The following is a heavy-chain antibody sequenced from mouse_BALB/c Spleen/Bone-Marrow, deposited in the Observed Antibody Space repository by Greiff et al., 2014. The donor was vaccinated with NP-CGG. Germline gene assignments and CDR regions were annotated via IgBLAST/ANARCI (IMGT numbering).Heavy chain of an antibody. CDR3: TRSTMITYFDY. D-gene: IGHD2-4*01. Sequence: VQLQQSGAELVKPGASVKFSCKASGYTFTSYYMYWVKQRPGQGLEWIGEINPSNGGTNFNEKFKSKATLTVDKSSSTAYMQLSSLTSEDSAVYYCTRSTMITYFDYWGQGTTLTVSS. CDR1: GYTFTSYY. J-gene: IGHJ2*01. V-gene: IGHV1S81*02. CDR2: INPSNGGT.